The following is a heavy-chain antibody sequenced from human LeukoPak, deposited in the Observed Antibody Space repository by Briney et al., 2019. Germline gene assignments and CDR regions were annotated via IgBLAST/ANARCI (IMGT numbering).Heavy chain of an antibody. CDR1: GFTFSSYT. CDR3: ARSGAGSDY. V-gene: IGHV3-21*01. Sequence: GGSLRLSCAASGFTFSSYTMNWVRQAPGKGLEWVSSISSSSGYIYYADSVKGRFTISRDNAKNSLYLQMNNLRAEDTAVYYCARSGAGSDYWGQGTLVTVSS. CDR2: ISSSSGYI. J-gene: IGHJ4*02. D-gene: IGHD1-14*01.